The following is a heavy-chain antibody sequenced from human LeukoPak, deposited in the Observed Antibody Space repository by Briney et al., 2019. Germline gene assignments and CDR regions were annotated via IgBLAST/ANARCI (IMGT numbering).Heavy chain of an antibody. D-gene: IGHD2-15*01. CDR2: VHYSGST. CDR3: ARHSLIVEDAFDI. V-gene: IGHV4-39*01. J-gene: IGHJ3*02. CDR1: GGSISSYY. Sequence: SETLSLTCTVSGGSISSYYWSWIRQPPGKGLEWIGSVHYSGSTYYNPSLKSRITISVDTSKNQFSLKLSSVTAADTAVYYCARHSLIVEDAFDIWGQGTMVTVS.